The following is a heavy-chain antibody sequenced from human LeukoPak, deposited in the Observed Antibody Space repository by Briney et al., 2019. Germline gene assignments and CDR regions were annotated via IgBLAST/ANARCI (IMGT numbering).Heavy chain of an antibody. J-gene: IGHJ4*02. CDR1: GGSIRSSSYY. CDR3: ATQGGYSYGTYFDH. D-gene: IGHD5-18*01. CDR2: IYYSGST. V-gene: IGHV4-39*01. Sequence: PSETLSLTCNVSGGSIRSSSYYWGWIRQPPGKGLEWIGSIYYSGSTYYNPSLKSRVTISVDTSKNEFSLKLSSVTAADTAVYYCATQGGYSYGTYFDHWGQGTLVTVSS.